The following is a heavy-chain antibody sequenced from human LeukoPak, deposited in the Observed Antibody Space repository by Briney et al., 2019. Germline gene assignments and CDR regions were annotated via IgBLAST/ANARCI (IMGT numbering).Heavy chain of an antibody. V-gene: IGHV4-4*07. J-gene: IGHJ3*02. D-gene: IGHD4-23*01. CDR1: GGSISSYY. CDR2: IYTSGST. CDR3: ARVAVVTTGPLEAFDI. Sequence: PSETLSLTCTVSGGSISSYYWSWIRQPAGKGLEWIGRIYTSGSTNYNPSLKSRVTMSVDTSKNQFSLKLSSVTAADTAVYYCARVAVVTTGPLEAFDIWGQGTMVTVSS.